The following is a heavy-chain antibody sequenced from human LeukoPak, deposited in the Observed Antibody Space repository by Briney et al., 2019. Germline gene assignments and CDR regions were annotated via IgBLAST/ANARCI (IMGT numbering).Heavy chain of an antibody. D-gene: IGHD6-13*01. V-gene: IGHV4-59*01. CDR3: ARGVKGVAAADSNWFDP. Sequence: SETLSLTCTVSGGSISSYYWSWIRQPPGKGLEWIGYIYYSGSTNYNPSLKSRVTISVDTSKNQFSPKLSSVTAADTAVYYCARGVKGVAAADSNWFDPWGQGTLVTVSS. J-gene: IGHJ5*02. CDR1: GGSISSYY. CDR2: IYYSGST.